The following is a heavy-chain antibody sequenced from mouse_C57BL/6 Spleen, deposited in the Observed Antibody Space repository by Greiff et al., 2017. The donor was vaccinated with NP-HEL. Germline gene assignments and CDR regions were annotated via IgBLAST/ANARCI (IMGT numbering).Heavy chain of an antibody. J-gene: IGHJ2*01. Sequence: QVQLQQPGAELVKPGASVKLSCKASGYTFTSYWMHWVKQRPGQGLEWIGMIHPNSGSTNYNEKFKSKATLTVDKSSSTAYMQLSSLTSEDSAVYYCARYWDYYGRGYWGQGTTLTVSS. CDR1: GYTFTSYW. CDR2: IHPNSGST. V-gene: IGHV1-64*01. D-gene: IGHD1-1*01. CDR3: ARYWDYYGRGY.